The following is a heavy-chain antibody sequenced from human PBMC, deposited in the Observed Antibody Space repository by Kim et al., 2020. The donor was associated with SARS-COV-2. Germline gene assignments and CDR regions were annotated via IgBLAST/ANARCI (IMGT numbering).Heavy chain of an antibody. CDR3: ARHEMFGYDSSGYKTGGFDY. Sequence: SETLSLTCTVSGGSISSSSYYWGWIRQPPGKGLEWIGSIYYSGSTYYNPSLKSRVTISVDTSKNQFSLKLSSVTAADTAVYYCARHEMFGYDSSGYKTGGFDYWGLGTLVTVSS. V-gene: IGHV4-39*01. CDR2: IYYSGST. D-gene: IGHD3-22*01. J-gene: IGHJ4*02. CDR1: GGSISSSSYY.